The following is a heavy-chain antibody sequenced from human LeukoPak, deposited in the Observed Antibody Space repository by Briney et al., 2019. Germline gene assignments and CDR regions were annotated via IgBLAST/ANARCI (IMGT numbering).Heavy chain of an antibody. Sequence: GASVKVSCKASGYTFTGYYMHWVRQAPGQGLEWMGWINPNSGGTNYAQKFQGRVTMTRDTPISTAYMELSRLRSDDTAVYYCARETEYSSSWYFGWFDPWGQGTLVTVSS. V-gene: IGHV1-2*02. J-gene: IGHJ5*02. D-gene: IGHD6-13*01. CDR1: GYTFTGYY. CDR3: ARETEYSSSWYFGWFDP. CDR2: INPNSGGT.